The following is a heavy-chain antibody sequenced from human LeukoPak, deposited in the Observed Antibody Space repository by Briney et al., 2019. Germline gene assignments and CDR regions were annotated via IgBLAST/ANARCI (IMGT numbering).Heavy chain of an antibody. CDR3: ARSLRIASPDANDYDRSGYNEY. J-gene: IGHJ4*02. D-gene: IGHD3-22*01. Sequence: SVKVSCKASGGSFSSYVFSWVRQAPGQGLEWMGGITPIFGSANYAQKFQGRVRITADEFTSTAYMELSSLRSEDTAVYYCARSLRIASPDANDYDRSGYNEYWGQGTLVTVSS. CDR2: ITPIFGSA. CDR1: GGSFSSYV. V-gene: IGHV1-69*13.